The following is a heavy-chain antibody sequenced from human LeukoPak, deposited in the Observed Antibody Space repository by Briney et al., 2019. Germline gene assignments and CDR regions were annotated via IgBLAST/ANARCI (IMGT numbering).Heavy chain of an antibody. J-gene: IGHJ3*02. CDR3: ARVPAASFDI. CDR1: GGSFSGYY. Sequence: SETLSLTCVVFGGSFSGYYWSWIRQPPGKGLEWFGEINHSGSTNYNPSLKSRVTISVDTSKNQFSLKLSSVTAADTAVYYCARVPAASFDIWGQGTMVTVSS. V-gene: IGHV4-34*01. CDR2: INHSGST. D-gene: IGHD2-2*01.